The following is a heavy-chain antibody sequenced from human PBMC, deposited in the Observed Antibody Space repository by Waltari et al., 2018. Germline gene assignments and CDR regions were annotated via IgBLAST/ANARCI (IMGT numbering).Heavy chain of an antibody. CDR2: SYYSGST. D-gene: IGHD3-22*01. J-gene: IGHJ3*02. Sequence: QLQLQESGPGLVKPSETLSLTCTVSGGSISSSSYYWGWLRQPPGKGLEWIGSSYYSGSTYYNPSLKSRVTISVDTSKNQFSLKLSSVTAADTAVYYCARDFLYYYDSSGYHRGAFDIWGQGTMVTVSS. CDR3: ARDFLYYYDSSGYHRGAFDI. V-gene: IGHV4-39*02. CDR1: GGSISSSSYY.